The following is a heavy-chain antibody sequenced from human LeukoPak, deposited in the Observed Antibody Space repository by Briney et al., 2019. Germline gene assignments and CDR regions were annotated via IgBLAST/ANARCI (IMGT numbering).Heavy chain of an antibody. CDR1: GYTFTSYG. V-gene: IGHV1-18*01. CDR3: ARDLHYYDSSGYYIFDY. D-gene: IGHD3-22*01. Sequence: ASVKVSCKASGYTFTSYGISWVRQAPGQGLEWMGWISAYNGNTNYAQKLQGRGTMTTDTSTSTAYMELRSLRSDDTAVYYCARDLHYYDSSGYYIFDYWGQGTLVTVSS. CDR2: ISAYNGNT. J-gene: IGHJ4*02.